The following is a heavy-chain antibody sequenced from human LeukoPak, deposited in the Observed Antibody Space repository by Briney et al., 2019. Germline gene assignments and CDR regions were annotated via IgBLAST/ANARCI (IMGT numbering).Heavy chain of an antibody. J-gene: IGHJ4*02. CDR2: IKEDGNEE. CDR1: GFTFSTYW. D-gene: IGHD5/OR15-5a*01. CDR3: ARSVEKGTVDY. Sequence: PGGFLRLSCAASGFTFSTYWMSWVRQAPGKGLEWVANIKEDGNEEYYVDSVKGRFTISRDNAKNSLYLQMNGLRVEDTAVYYCARSVEKGTVDYWGRGTLVTVSS. V-gene: IGHV3-7*01.